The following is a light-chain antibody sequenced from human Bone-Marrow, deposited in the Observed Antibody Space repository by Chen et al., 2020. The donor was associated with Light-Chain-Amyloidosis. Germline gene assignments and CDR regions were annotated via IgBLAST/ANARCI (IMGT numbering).Light chain of an antibody. CDR3: QSADSSGTYEVI. J-gene: IGLJ2*01. V-gene: IGLV3-25*03. Sequence: SYELTQPPSVSVPPGQTARITCSGEDLPTKYAYWYQQKPGQAPVLVIHRDTERPSGISERFSGYSSGTTATLTISGVQAEDEADYHCQSADSSGTYEVIFGGGTKLTVL. CDR2: RDT. CDR1: DLPTKY.